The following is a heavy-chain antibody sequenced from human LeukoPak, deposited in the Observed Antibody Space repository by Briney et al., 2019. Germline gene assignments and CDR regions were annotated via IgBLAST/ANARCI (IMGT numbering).Heavy chain of an antibody. D-gene: IGHD3-3*01. Sequence: PSETLSLTCAVYGGSFSGYYWSWIRQPPGKGLEWIGEINHSGSTNYNPSLKSRVTISVDTSKNQFSLKPSSVTAADTAVYYCAWSEPYYDFWSGYYWGLSPPPRPTSNWFDPWGQGTLVTVSS. CDR2: INHSGST. CDR1: GGSFSGYY. J-gene: IGHJ5*02. V-gene: IGHV4-34*01. CDR3: AWSEPYYDFWSGYYWGLSPPPRPTSNWFDP.